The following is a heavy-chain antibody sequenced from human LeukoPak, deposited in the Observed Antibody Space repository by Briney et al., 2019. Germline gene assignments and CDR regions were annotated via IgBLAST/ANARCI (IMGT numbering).Heavy chain of an antibody. D-gene: IGHD4-11*01. CDR2: IQNSATT. J-gene: IGHJ6*02. Sequence: SETLSLTCTVSGGSVNSGSYFWSWFRQPPGKRLEWIGYIQNSATTNYDPSLESRVAIFVDSSKDQFSLRVTSVTAADTAVYYCATDYSNFYGMDVWGQGTTVTVSS. CDR1: GGSVNSGSYF. CDR3: ATDYSNFYGMDV. V-gene: IGHV4-61*01.